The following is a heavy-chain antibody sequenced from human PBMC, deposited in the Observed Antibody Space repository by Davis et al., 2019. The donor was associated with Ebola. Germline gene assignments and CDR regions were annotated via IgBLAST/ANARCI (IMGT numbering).Heavy chain of an antibody. CDR3: EVAVAGTGYMDV. V-gene: IGHV3-23*01. J-gene: IGHJ6*02. CDR1: GFTFSSYA. D-gene: IGHD6-19*01. Sequence: GESLKISCAASGFTFSSYAMSWVRQAPGKGLEWVSAISGSGGSTYYADSVKGRFTISRDNSKNTLYLQMNSLKTEDTAVYYCEVAVAGTGYMDVWGQGTTVTVSS. CDR2: ISGSGGST.